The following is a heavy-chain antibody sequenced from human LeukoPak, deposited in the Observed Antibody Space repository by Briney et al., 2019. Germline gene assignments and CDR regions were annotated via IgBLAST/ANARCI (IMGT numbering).Heavy chain of an antibody. V-gene: IGHV3-30*04. D-gene: IGHD1-26*01. CDR3: ARDSAASAVYYFDY. Sequence: QPGGSLRLSCAASGFSFSNYSMHWVRQTPGEGLVWVAVISTDGSDKHYADSVKGRFTISRDNSKSTLYLQMNSLRAEDTAVYYCARDSAASAVYYFDYWGQGTLVTVSS. J-gene: IGHJ4*02. CDR2: ISTDGSDK. CDR1: GFSFSNYS.